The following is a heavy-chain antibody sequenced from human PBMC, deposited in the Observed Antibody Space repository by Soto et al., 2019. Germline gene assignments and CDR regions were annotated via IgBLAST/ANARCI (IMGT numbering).Heavy chain of an antibody. J-gene: IGHJ6*02. CDR3: ARDWVDTAIQGLYYCYYCMDV. V-gene: IGHV1-2*02. CDR2: INPNRGGT. CDR1: GYTFTGYY. Sequence: ASVKVSCKASGYTFTGYYMHWVRQAPGQGLERLGWINPNRGGTNYAQKFQGRVTMTRDTSISTAYMELSRLRSDDTAVYYCARDWVDTAIQGLYYCYYCMDVWGQGTTVTVSS. D-gene: IGHD5-18*01.